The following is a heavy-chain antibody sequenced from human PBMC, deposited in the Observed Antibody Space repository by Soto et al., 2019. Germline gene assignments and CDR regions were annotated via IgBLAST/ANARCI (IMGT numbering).Heavy chain of an antibody. V-gene: IGHV4-30-4*01. CDR2: IYHSGST. Sequence: PSETLSLTCTVSGGPISSADYYWSWIRRPPGKGLEWIGYIYHSGSTSYNPSLKSRVTISVDTSKNQFSLKLGSVTAADTAVYYCARDGSGYESYYYSGLDVWGQGTTVTVSS. J-gene: IGHJ6*02. CDR1: GGPISSADYY. D-gene: IGHD5-12*01. CDR3: ARDGSGYESYYYSGLDV.